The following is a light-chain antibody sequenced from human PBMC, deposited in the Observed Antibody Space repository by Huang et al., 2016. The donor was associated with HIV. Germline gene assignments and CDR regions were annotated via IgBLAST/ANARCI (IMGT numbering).Light chain of an antibody. CDR1: RSLSRT. J-gene: IGKJ1*01. Sequence: EIVMTQSPVTLSVSPGERANLSCRASRSLSRTLAWYQQKLGQAPRLLMYGASTRATVIPVRFSGSGSGTEFNLSISSLQSEDFAVYYCQQYNNWPPAFGQGTNVEIK. V-gene: IGKV3-15*01. CDR3: QQYNNWPPA. CDR2: GAS.